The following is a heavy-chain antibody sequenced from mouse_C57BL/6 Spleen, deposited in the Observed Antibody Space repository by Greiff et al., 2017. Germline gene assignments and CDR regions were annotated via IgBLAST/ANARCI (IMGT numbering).Heavy chain of an antibody. Sequence: EVQLQQSVAELVRPGASVKLSCTASGFNIKNTYMPWVKQRPEQGLEWIGRIDPANGNTKYAPKFQGKATITADTSSNTAYLQLSSLTSEDTAIYYCARGGDYGSSQAWFGYWGKGTLVTVSA. CDR1: GFNIKNTY. CDR2: IDPANGNT. CDR3: ARGGDYGSSQAWFGY. V-gene: IGHV14-3*01. D-gene: IGHD1-1*01. J-gene: IGHJ3*01.